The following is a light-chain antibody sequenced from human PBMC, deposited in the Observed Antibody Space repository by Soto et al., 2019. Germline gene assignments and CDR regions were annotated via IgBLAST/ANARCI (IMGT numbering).Light chain of an antibody. J-gene: IGKJ3*01. CDR2: GAS. CDR3: QQYGSFLFT. Sequence: EIVLTQSPGTLTLSPRERATLSCRASQSVSSSYLAWYQQKPGQAPRLLIYGASSRATGIPDRFSGSGSGTDFTLTISRLEPEAFAVYYCQQYGSFLFTFGPGTKVDIK. V-gene: IGKV3-20*01. CDR1: QSVSSSY.